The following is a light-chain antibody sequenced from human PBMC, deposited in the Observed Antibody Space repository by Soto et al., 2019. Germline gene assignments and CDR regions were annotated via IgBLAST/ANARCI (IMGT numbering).Light chain of an antibody. V-gene: IGKV3-15*01. J-gene: IGKJ5*01. CDR3: QQYNTWQIT. Sequence: EIVMTQSPATLSVSPGERATLSCRASQSVSSNLAWYQQKPGQAPRLLIYGASTRATGIPARFSGSGSGTEFTLTISSPQSEDFAVYYCQQYNTWQITFGQGTRLEIK. CDR1: QSVSSN. CDR2: GAS.